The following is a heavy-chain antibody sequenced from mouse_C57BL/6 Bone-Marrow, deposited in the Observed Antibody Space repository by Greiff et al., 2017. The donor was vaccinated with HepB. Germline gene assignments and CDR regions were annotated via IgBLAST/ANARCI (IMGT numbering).Heavy chain of an antibody. CDR1: GYKFTDYN. Sequence: EVKLMESGPELVKPGASVKMSCKASGYKFTDYNMHWVKQSHGKSLEWIGYINPNNGGTSYNQKFKGKATLTVNKSSSTAYMELRSLTSEDSAVYYCAIRYDGYYGYFDVWGTGTTVTVSS. J-gene: IGHJ1*03. V-gene: IGHV1-22*01. CDR3: AIRYDGYYGYFDV. CDR2: INPNNGGT. D-gene: IGHD2-3*01.